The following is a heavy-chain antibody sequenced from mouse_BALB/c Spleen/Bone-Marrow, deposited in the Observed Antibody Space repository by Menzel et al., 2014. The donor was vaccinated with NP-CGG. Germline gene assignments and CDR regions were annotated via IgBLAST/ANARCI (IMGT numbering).Heavy chain of an antibody. J-gene: IGHJ4*01. V-gene: IGHV14-3*02. CDR3: ASKKNYYAMDY. Sequence: VQLQQSGAELLKPGASVKLSCTASGFNIKDTYMHWVKQRPEQGLEWIGRIDPANGYTNYAPKFQGKATITADTSSNTAYLQLSSLTSEDTAVYYCASKKNYYAMDYWGQGTSVTVSS. CDR2: IDPANGYT. CDR1: GFNIKDTY.